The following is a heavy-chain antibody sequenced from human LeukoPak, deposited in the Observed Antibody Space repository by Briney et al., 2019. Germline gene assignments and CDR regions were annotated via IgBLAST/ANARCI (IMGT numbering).Heavy chain of an antibody. D-gene: IGHD6-13*01. V-gene: IGHV3-23*01. J-gene: IGHJ6*02. CDR3: AKAASSSWPSYYYGMDV. CDR1: GFIFSSYS. Sequence: GSLRLSCAASGFIFSSYSMSWVRQAPGKGLEWVSVTTGSGGNTYYADSVKGRFTISKDNSKNTVYLQMSSLRVDDTAVYYCAKAASSSWPSYYYGMDVWGQGTTVTVSS. CDR2: TTGSGGNT.